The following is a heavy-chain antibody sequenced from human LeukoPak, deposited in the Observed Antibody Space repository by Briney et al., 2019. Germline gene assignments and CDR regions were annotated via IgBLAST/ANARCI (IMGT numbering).Heavy chain of an antibody. CDR1: GFTFGSYA. D-gene: IGHD3-10*01. J-gene: IGHJ6*03. CDR2: ISSNGGST. Sequence: PGGSLRLSCAASGFTFGSYAMHWVRQAPGKGLEYVSAISSNGGSTYYANSVKGRFTISRHNSKNTLYLQMGSLRAEDMAVYYCARVKGVYYYMDVWGKGTTVTVSS. CDR3: ARVKGVYYYMDV. V-gene: IGHV3-64*01.